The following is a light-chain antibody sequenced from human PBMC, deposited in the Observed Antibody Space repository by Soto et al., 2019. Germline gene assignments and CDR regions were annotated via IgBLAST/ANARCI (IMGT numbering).Light chain of an antibody. Sequence: DIQMTQSPSSLSASVGDRVTITCRASQDNSSYLNWFQQKPGKAPKLLIYDASNLETGVPSRFSGSGSGTDFTFIISNLQPEDIATYYCQQYDNLPLTFGGGTKV. CDR3: QQYDNLPLT. CDR1: QDNSSY. J-gene: IGKJ4*01. CDR2: DAS. V-gene: IGKV1-33*01.